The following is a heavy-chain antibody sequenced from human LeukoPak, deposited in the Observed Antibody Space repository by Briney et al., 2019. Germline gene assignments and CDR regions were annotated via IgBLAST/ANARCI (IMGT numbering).Heavy chain of an antibody. CDR1: GGTFSSYA. Sequence: ASVKVSCKASGGTFSSYAISWVRQAPGQGLEWMGGIIPIFGTANYAQKFQGRVTITADESTSTAYMELSSLRSEDTAVYYCARENWGYYFDYWGQGTLITVSS. V-gene: IGHV1-69*13. D-gene: IGHD7-27*01. CDR3: ARENWGYYFDY. J-gene: IGHJ4*02. CDR2: IIPIFGTA.